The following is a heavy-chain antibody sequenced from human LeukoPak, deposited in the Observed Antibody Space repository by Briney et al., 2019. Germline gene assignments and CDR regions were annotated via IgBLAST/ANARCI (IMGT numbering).Heavy chain of an antibody. J-gene: IGHJ6*02. CDR2: FDPEDGET. CDR1: GYTLTELS. V-gene: IGHV1-24*01. Sequence: ASVEVSCKVSGYTLTELSMHWVRQAPGKGLEWMGGFDPEDGETIYAQKFQGRVTMTEDTSTDTAYMELSSLRSEDTAVYYCATDLRSYYYYGMDVWGQGTTVTVSS. CDR3: ATDLRSYYYYGMDV.